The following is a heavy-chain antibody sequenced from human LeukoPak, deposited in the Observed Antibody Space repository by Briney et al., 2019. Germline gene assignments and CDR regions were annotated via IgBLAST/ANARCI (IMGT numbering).Heavy chain of an antibody. D-gene: IGHD6-19*01. J-gene: IGHJ4*02. CDR3: ARDLEAVAGNTGFDY. CDR1: GDSVSSNSFA. CDR2: TYYRSKWYS. V-gene: IGHV6-1*01. Sequence: SRTLSLTCAISGDSVSSNSFAWNWIRQSPSRGLEWLGRTYYRSKWYSDYALSVKSRITINPDTSKNQFSLQLNSVTPEDTAVYYCARDLEAVAGNTGFDYWGQGTLVTVSS.